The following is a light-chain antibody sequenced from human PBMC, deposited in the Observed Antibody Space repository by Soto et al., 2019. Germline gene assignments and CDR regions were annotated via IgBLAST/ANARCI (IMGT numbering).Light chain of an antibody. Sequence: EVVMTQSPATLSVSPGERATLSCRASQSVTSNYLAWYQQKPGQAPRLLIYGVSSRATGVPDRFSGSGSGTGFTLTISRLEPEDFAVYHCQQYGSSPTWTFGQGTKVDNK. CDR1: QSVTSNY. V-gene: IGKV3-20*01. CDR3: QQYGSSPTWT. CDR2: GVS. J-gene: IGKJ1*01.